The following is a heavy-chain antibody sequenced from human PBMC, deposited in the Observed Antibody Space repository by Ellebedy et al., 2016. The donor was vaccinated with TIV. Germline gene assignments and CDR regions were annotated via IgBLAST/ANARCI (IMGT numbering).Heavy chain of an antibody. D-gene: IGHD1-14*01. CDR3: ARAGRGGGYYIDV. Sequence: SETLSLXCTVSGGSISTSNYYWGWIRQSLGKGLEWIGEINHSGSSNYNPSLKSRVTISVDTSKNQFSLKLSSVTVADTAVYYCARAGRGGGYYIDVWGKGTTVTVSS. CDR1: GGSISTSNYY. CDR2: INHSGSS. J-gene: IGHJ6*03. V-gene: IGHV4-39*07.